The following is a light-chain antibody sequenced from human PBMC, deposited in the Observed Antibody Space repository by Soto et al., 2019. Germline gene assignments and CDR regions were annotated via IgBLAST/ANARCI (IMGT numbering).Light chain of an antibody. J-gene: IGLJ3*02. V-gene: IGLV2-8*01. CDR2: GVT. CDR1: ASDIGAYNF. CDR3: YSYAGRNIWV. Sequence: QSSLPQPPSASGSPGQSVTISCTGSASDIGAYNFVSWYQQHPGKAPKLMIFGVTKGPSGVPDRFSGSKSGNTASLAVSGLQADDEAVYYCYSYAGRNIWVFGGGTKLTVL.